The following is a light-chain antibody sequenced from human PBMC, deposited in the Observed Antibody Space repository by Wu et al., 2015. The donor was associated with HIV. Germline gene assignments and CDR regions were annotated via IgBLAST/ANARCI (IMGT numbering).Light chain of an antibody. CDR2: GAS. CDR1: QSVSGN. Sequence: EIVMTQSPVTLSVSPGERVTLSCRASQSVSGNLAWYQQKPSQPPRLLIYGASTRATGIPARFSGSGSGAEYTLTISSLQSEDSAVYYCQQYNKWPPWTFGQGTKVEIK. J-gene: IGKJ1*01. CDR3: QQYNKWPPWT. V-gene: IGKV3-15*01.